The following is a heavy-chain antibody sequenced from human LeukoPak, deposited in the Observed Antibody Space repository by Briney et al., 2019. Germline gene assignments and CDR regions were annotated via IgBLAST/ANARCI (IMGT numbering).Heavy chain of an antibody. CDR2: IYYSGST. D-gene: IGHD6-19*01. J-gene: IGHJ4*02. CDR1: GGSISSSSYY. Sequence: SETLSLTCTVSGGSISSSSYYWGWIRQPPGKGLEWIGSIYYSGSTYYNPSLKSRVTISVDTSKNQFSLKLSSVTAADTAVYYCARESSYSSGRTFDYWGQGTLVTVSS. V-gene: IGHV4-39*07. CDR3: ARESSYSSGRTFDY.